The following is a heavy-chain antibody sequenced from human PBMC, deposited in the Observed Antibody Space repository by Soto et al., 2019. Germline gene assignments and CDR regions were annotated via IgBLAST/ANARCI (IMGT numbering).Heavy chain of an antibody. CDR2: IYYRGST. CDR1: GGSISSHY. J-gene: IGHJ6*02. Sequence: PSDTVSLTCTVSGGSISSHYWSWVRQAPGEGLEWIGHIYYRGSTSYNPSLRSRSTISVDTSNNQFSLKLNSVTTADTAVYYCARDGREASGMDVWGQGTKVTVSS. V-gene: IGHV4-59*11. CDR3: ARDGREASGMDV. D-gene: IGHD1-26*01.